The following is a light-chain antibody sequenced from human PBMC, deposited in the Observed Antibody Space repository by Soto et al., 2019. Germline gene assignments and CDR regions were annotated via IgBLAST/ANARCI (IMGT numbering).Light chain of an antibody. V-gene: IGKV3-11*01. Sequence: ETVLTQSPVTLSLSPGERATLSCRASQSVSSYLAWYQQTPGQAPRLLIYDASERATGIPARFSGSGSGTDFTLNISGLEPEDFAVYYCQQRTNWPPTFGGGTKVEIK. CDR1: QSVSSY. CDR2: DAS. CDR3: QQRTNWPPT. J-gene: IGKJ4*01.